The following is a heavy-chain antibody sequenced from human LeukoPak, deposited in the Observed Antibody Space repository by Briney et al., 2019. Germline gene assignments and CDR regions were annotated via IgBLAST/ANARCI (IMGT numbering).Heavy chain of an antibody. J-gene: IGHJ4*02. CDR1: GGSIGSSNW. Sequence: PSGTLSLTCAVSGGSIGSSNWWSWVRQPPGKGLEWIGEIYHTGSTNSNPSLKSRVTISVDKSKNQFSLKLSSVTAADTAVYYCARVDGRAVAGPLGLDYRGQGTLVTVSS. CDR2: IYHTGST. D-gene: IGHD6-19*01. V-gene: IGHV4-4*02. CDR3: ARVDGRAVAGPLGLDY.